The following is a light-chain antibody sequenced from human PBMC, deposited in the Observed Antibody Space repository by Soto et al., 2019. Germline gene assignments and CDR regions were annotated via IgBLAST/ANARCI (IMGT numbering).Light chain of an antibody. CDR3: QQYNNWPPWT. J-gene: IGKJ1*01. Sequence: EIVMTQSPATLSVSPGERATLSCRASQSVSSNLAWYQQKPGQAPRLLLYGASSRTTGVPARLSGSGSGTEFTPTISSRQAEDFAVYYCQQYNNWPPWTFGQGTKVEIK. CDR1: QSVSSN. V-gene: IGKV3-15*01. CDR2: GAS.